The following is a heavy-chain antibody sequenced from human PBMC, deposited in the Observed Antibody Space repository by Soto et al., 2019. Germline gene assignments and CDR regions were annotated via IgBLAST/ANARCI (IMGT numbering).Heavy chain of an antibody. Sequence: RLSYRAAGGTCSSHGIHWIRQTQGKGLEWVAVISYDGSNKYYADSVKGRFTISRDNSKNTLYLQMNSLRAEDTAVYYCAKENRVGQWLAQYYFDFWGQGTLVTGSS. CDR1: GGTCSSHG. V-gene: IGHV3-30*18. CDR2: ISYDGSNK. J-gene: IGHJ4*02. D-gene: IGHD6-19*01. CDR3: AKENRVGQWLAQYYFDF.